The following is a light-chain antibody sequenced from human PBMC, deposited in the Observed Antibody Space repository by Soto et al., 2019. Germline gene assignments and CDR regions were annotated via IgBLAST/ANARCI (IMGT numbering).Light chain of an antibody. CDR3: QQTFSAPGT. Sequence: DIQMTQSPSSLSASVGDRVSVTCRTSQNITKFLNWYQEKPGKAPKVLIYVTSNLENGVPSRFSGNGSGTLFNLSISSLQPENFATYYCQQTFSAPGTFGPGTRVDVK. J-gene: IGKJ1*01. V-gene: IGKV1-39*01. CDR1: QNITKF. CDR2: VTS.